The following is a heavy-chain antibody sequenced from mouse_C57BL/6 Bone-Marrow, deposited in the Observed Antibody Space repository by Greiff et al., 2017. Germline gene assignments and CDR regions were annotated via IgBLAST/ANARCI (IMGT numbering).Heavy chain of an antibody. CDR2: IYPGSGST. V-gene: IGHV1-55*01. Sequence: QVQLQQSGAELVKPGASVKMSCKASGYTFTSYWITWVKQRPGQGLEWIGDIYPGSGSTNYNEKFKSKATLTVDTSSSTAYMQLSSLTSEDSAVYYCAREGLWLRLLWYFDVWGTGTTVTVSS. CDR1: GYTFTSYW. CDR3: AREGLWLRLLWYFDV. D-gene: IGHD2-2*01. J-gene: IGHJ1*03.